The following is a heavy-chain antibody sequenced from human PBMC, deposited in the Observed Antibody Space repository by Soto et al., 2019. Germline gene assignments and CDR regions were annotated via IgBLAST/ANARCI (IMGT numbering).Heavy chain of an antibody. J-gene: IGHJ6*02. Sequence: GEALKISCKGSGYSFTSYWIGWVRQMPGKGLEWMGIIYPGDSDTRYSPSFQGQVTISADKSISTAYLQWRSLRSDDTAIYFCARGGYYDSSGSRNYHYYGMNVWGQGTTVTVSS. CDR3: ARGGYYDSSGSRNYHYYGMNV. D-gene: IGHD3-22*01. CDR1: GYSFTSYW. V-gene: IGHV5-51*01. CDR2: IYPGDSDT.